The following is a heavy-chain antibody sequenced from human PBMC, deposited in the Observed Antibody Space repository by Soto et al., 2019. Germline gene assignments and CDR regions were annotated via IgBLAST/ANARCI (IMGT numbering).Heavy chain of an antibody. D-gene: IGHD2-15*01. CDR1: GGSISSGDYY. Sequence: PSETLSLTCTVSGGSISSGDYYWSWIRQHPGKGLEWIGYIYYSGSTYLNPSLKSRVTMSVDTSKNQFSLKLSSVTAADTAVYYCARTPIGYCSGGTCSNWFDPWGQGTLVTVSS. J-gene: IGHJ5*02. V-gene: IGHV4-30-4*08. CDR3: ARTPIGYCSGGTCSNWFDP. CDR2: IYYSGST.